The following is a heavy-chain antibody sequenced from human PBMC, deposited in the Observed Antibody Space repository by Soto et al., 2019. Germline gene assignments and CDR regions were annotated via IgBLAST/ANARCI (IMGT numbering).Heavy chain of an antibody. Sequence: QITLKESGPTLVRPTQTLTLTCTFSGFSLTTTGVGVGWIRQPPGEALDWLAVIYWDDDSRYSQSLRSRLTNTKYNSKNQVVLTMTNMEPVDTATYYCAQIIITDGGVVGADAFDFWGQGTLVTVSS. D-gene: IGHD3-16*01. V-gene: IGHV2-5*02. CDR3: AQIIITDGGVVGADAFDF. CDR2: IYWDDDS. J-gene: IGHJ3*01. CDR1: GFSLTTTGVG.